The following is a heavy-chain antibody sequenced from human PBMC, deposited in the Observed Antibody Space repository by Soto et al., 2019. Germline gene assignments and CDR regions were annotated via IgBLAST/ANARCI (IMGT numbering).Heavy chain of an antibody. CDR3: ARKPGKGYGDYRAPHYYYYMDV. Sequence: SETLSLTCAVYGGSFSGYYWSWIRQPPGKGLEWIGEINHSGSTNYNPSLKSRVTISVDTSKNQFSLKLSSVTAADTAVYYCARKPGKGYGDYRAPHYYYYMDVWGKGTTVTVSS. D-gene: IGHD4-17*01. CDR1: GGSFSGYY. J-gene: IGHJ6*03. V-gene: IGHV4-34*01. CDR2: INHSGST.